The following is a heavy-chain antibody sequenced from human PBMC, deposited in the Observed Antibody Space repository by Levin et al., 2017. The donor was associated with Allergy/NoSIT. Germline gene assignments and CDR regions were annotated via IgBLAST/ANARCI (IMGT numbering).Heavy chain of an antibody. CDR3: ARAGVATIPFDY. Sequence: PSETLSLTCAVYGGSFSGYYWSWIRQPPGKGLEWIGEINHSGSTNYNPSLKSRVTISVDTSKNQFSLKLSSVTAADTAVYYCARAGVATIPFDYWGQGTLVTVSS. CDR2: INHSGST. J-gene: IGHJ4*02. CDR1: GGSFSGYY. V-gene: IGHV4-34*01. D-gene: IGHD5-12*01.